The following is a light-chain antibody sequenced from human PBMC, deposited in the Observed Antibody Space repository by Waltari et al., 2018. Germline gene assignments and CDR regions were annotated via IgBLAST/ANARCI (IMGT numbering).Light chain of an antibody. CDR1: ALSRQF. CDR3: QAADGSNNYVA. J-gene: IGLJ2*01. CDR2: KDR. Sequence: SYEVTQPPSVSVSPGQTARITCSGDALSRQFVYWYRQRPGQAPVLVINKDRERASGIPGRFSVSSSGTAVTLTISGVQAEDEGDYYCQAADGSNNYVAFGGGTKLTVL. V-gene: IGLV3-25*03.